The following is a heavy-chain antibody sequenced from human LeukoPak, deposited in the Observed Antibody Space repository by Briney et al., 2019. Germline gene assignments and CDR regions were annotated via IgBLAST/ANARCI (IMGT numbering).Heavy chain of an antibody. CDR1: GGSISSSSYS. V-gene: IGHV4-39*01. D-gene: IGHD6-6*01. CDR2: FYYSGST. CDR3: ARHTTLSIAAPFDP. Sequence: SETLSLTCTVSGGSISSSSYSWGWVRQPPGKGLECIGSFYYSGSTYYNPSLKSRVTISVDTSKNQFSLKLSSVTAADTAVYYCARHTTLSIAAPFDPWGQGTLVTVSS. J-gene: IGHJ5*02.